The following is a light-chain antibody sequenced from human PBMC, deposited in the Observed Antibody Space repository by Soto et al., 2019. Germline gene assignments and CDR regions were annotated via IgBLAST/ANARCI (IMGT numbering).Light chain of an antibody. Sequence: ALAQPSSVSGSPGQSITISCTRTSTDVGGYNYVSWYQHHPGKGPKLIIYAVSNRPSRVSDRFSGSKSGNKASLIISNLEAEDESDYYCGSYTSTDTPFVFGTGTKVTVL. CDR1: STDVGGYNY. V-gene: IGLV2-14*01. J-gene: IGLJ1*01. CDR3: GSYTSTDTPFV. CDR2: AVS.